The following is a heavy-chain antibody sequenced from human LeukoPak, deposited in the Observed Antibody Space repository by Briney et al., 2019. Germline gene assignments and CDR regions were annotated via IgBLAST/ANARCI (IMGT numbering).Heavy chain of an antibody. CDR2: INSDGSHT. CDR3: ARPSYGSNSWVDY. Sequence: GGSLRLSCAASGSTFSSYWMHWVRQAPGKGLVWVSRINSDGSHTTYADSVKGRFTISRDNAKNTLYLQMNSLRAEDAAVYYCARPSYGSNSWVDYWGQGTLVTVSS. J-gene: IGHJ4*02. D-gene: IGHD4-17*01. V-gene: IGHV3-74*01. CDR1: GSTFSSYW.